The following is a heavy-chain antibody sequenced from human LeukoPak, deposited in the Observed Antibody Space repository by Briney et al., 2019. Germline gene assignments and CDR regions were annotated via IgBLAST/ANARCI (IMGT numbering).Heavy chain of an antibody. V-gene: IGHV4-39*07. Sequence: SEALSLTCSVSGGSIRSGRHHWAWVRQPPGKGLEFIGSLDESGRPYYNAPLKSRVTISEDSSGKQFSLNLSSVTAADTAVYFCARDLGGYPFFMDVWGRGTTVIVSS. J-gene: IGHJ6*03. CDR2: LDESGRP. D-gene: IGHD2-15*01. CDR1: GGSIRSGRHH. CDR3: ARDLGGYPFFMDV.